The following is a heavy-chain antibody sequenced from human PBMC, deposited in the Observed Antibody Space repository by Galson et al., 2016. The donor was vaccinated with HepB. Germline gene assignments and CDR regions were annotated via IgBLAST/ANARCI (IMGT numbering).Heavy chain of an antibody. CDR1: GGSFSADY. Sequence: SETLSLTCAVSGGSFSADYWGWIRQAPGKGLEWIGRMHHSGSTDYNPSLKSRVTISVDTSKSQLSVELTSVTAADTAVYYCASSHPRTAYFNFWGQGTLVTVSS. D-gene: IGHD5-18*01. CDR2: MHHSGST. CDR3: ASSHPRTAYFNF. J-gene: IGHJ4*02. V-gene: IGHV4-34*01.